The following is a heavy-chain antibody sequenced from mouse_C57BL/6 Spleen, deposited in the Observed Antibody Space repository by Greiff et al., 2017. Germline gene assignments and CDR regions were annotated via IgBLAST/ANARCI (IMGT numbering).Heavy chain of an antibody. CDR1: GYSFTGYY. V-gene: IGHV1-42*01. D-gene: IGHD1-1*01. CDR2: INPSTGGT. CDR3: ARSGYYYGSSYGYFDV. Sequence: DVKLQESGPELVKPGASVKISCKASGYSFTGYYMNWVKQSPEKSLEWIGEINPSTGGTTYNQKFKAKATLTVDKSSSTAYMQLKSLTSEDSAVYYCARSGYYYGSSYGYFDVWGTGTTVTVSS. J-gene: IGHJ1*03.